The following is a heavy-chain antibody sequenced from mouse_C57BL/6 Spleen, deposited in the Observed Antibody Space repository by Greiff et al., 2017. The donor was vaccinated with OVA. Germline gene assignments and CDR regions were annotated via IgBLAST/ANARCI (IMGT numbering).Heavy chain of an antibody. V-gene: IGHV1-61*01. CDR2: IYPSDSET. CDR1: GYTFTSYW. D-gene: IGHD4-1*01. CDR3: ARESLGGFDY. J-gene: IGHJ2*01. Sequence: VKLQQPGAELVRPGSSVKLSCKASGYTFTSYWMDWVKQRPGQGLEWIGNIYPSDSETHYNQKFKDKATLTVDKSSSTAYMQLSSLTSEDSAVYYCARESLGGFDYWGQGTTLTVSS.